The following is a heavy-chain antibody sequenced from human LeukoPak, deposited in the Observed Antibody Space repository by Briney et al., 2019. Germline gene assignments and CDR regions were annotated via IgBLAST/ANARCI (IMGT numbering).Heavy chain of an antibody. J-gene: IGHJ4*02. CDR3: ARRGPYELMVRGVRGPVFDY. V-gene: IGHV4-38-2*02. D-gene: IGHD3-10*01. CDR1: GYSISSGYY. CDR2: IYHSGST. Sequence: PSETLSLTCTVSGYSISSGYYWGWIRQPPGKGLEWIGSIYHSGSTYYNPSLKSRVTISVDTSKNQFSLKLSSVTAADTAVYYCARRGPYELMVRGVRGPVFDYWGQGTLVTVSS.